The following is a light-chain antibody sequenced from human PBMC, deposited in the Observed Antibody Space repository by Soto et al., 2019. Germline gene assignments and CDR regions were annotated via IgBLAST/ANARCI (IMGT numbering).Light chain of an antibody. V-gene: IGKV3-20*01. Sequence: ETVVTQSPATLSVSPGETATLSCRASESVRTNLAWYQQKPGQAPRLLIYGASTRATGIPDRFSGTGSGTDFTLTISRLEPEDFALYYCQQYGNSPLTFGGGTKVDI. CDR1: ESVRTN. CDR2: GAS. J-gene: IGKJ4*01. CDR3: QQYGNSPLT.